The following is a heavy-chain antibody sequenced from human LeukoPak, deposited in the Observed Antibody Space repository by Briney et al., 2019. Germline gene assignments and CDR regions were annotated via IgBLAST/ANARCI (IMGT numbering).Heavy chain of an antibody. CDR3: AGGTWNCSGGSCYSSFDY. CDR1: GGSISSYY. J-gene: IGHJ4*02. V-gene: IGHV4-4*07. Sequence: PSETLSLTCTVSGGSISSYYWSWIRQPAGKGLEWIGRIYTSGSTNYNPSLKSRVTISVDTSKNQFSLKLSSVTAADTAVYYCAGGTWNCSGGSCYSSFDYWGQGTLVTVSS. D-gene: IGHD2-15*01. CDR2: IYTSGST.